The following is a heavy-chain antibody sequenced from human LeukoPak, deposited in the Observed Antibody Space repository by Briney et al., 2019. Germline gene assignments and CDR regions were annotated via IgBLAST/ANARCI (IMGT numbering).Heavy chain of an antibody. J-gene: IGHJ6*02. V-gene: IGHV1-69*13. CDR3: ARGSDMVVAATGYYYYGMDV. Sequence: ASVKVSCKASGGTFSSYAISWVRQAPGQGLEWMGGIIPTFGTANYAQKFQGRVTITADESTSTAYMELSSLRSEDTAVYYCARGSDMVVAATGYYYYGMDVWGQGTTVTVSS. CDR1: GGTFSSYA. D-gene: IGHD2-15*01. CDR2: IIPTFGTA.